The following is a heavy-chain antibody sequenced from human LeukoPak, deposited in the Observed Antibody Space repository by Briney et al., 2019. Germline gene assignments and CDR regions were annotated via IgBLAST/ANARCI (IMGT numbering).Heavy chain of an antibody. V-gene: IGHV4-31*03. CDR2: IYDSGTI. D-gene: IGHD4-17*01. J-gene: IGHJ4*02. CDR1: GGSIGSDTDY. Sequence: SQTPSLTCTVSGGSIGSDTDYWSWIRQHPGKGLEWIGYIYDSGTIYYNPSLQSRVSISVDPSKTQFSLRVNSVTAADTAVYYCARTAGGDPYFDYWGRGTLVTVSS. CDR3: ARTAGGDPYFDY.